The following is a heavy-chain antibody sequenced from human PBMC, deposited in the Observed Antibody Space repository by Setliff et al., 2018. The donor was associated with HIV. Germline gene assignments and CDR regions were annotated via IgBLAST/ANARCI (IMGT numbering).Heavy chain of an antibody. CDR2: IDANTGIP. CDR1: AFTFNIYA. D-gene: IGHD3-9*01. J-gene: IGHJ4*02. Sequence: GASVMVSCKASAFTFNIYAIHWVRQAPGQGLEWMGYIDANTGIPTYAQALSGRSVFSLDTSVTTAYLQISSLTAEDTAVYYCARDFLGDPDWSLDYWGQGTPVTVSS. CDR3: ARDFLGDPDWSLDY. V-gene: IGHV7-4-1*02.